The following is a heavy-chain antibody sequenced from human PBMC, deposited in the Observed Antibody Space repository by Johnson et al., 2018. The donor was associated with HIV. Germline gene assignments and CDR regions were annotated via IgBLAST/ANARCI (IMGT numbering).Heavy chain of an antibody. CDR3: AREGAAAGPTDAFDI. J-gene: IGHJ3*02. D-gene: IGHD6-13*01. Sequence: QVQLVESGGGLVQSGGSLRLSCAASGFTFSSYAMHWVRQAPGKGLEWVAVISYDGSNKYYADSVKGRFTISRDNSKNTLYLQMNSLRAEDTAVYYCAREGAAAGPTDAFDIWGQGTMVTVSS. V-gene: IGHV3-30-3*01. CDR1: GFTFSSYA. CDR2: ISYDGSNK.